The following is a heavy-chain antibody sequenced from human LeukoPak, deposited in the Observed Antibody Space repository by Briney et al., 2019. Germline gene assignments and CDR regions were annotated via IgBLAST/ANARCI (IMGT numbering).Heavy chain of an antibody. V-gene: IGHV1-69*13. Sequence: SVKVSCKASGGTFSSYAISWVRQAPGQGLEWMGGIIPIFGTANHAQKFQGRVTITADESTSTAYMELSSLRSEDTAVYYCARTGLGEPNYYGMDVWGKGTAVTVSS. CDR3: ARTGLGEPNYYGMDV. CDR2: IIPIFGTA. D-gene: IGHD3-16*01. CDR1: GGTFSSYA. J-gene: IGHJ6*04.